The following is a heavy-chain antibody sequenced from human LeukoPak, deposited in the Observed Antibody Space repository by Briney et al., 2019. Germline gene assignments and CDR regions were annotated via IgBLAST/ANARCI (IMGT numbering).Heavy chain of an antibody. Sequence: SETLSLTCTVSGGSIRSSYYYWGWIRQPPGKGLEWIGSIYDSGSTYYNPSLKSRVTISVDTSKNQFSLKLNSVTAADTAVYYCARDELRGDGYNFDYWGQGTLVTVSS. V-gene: IGHV4-39*02. CDR2: IYDSGST. J-gene: IGHJ4*02. D-gene: IGHD5-24*01. CDR1: GGSIRSSYYY. CDR3: ARDELRGDGYNFDY.